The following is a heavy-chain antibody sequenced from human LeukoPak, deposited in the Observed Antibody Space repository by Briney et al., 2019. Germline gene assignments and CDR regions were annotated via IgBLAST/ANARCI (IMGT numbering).Heavy chain of an antibody. D-gene: IGHD2-2*01. Sequence: SETLSLTCTVSGCSISSYYWSWIRQPAGRGLEWIGRIYTSGSTNYNPSLKSRVTMSVDTSKNQFSLKLSSVTAADTAVYYCARDLSRSPGAFDIWGQGTMVTVSS. CDR2: IYTSGST. CDR3: ARDLSRSPGAFDI. J-gene: IGHJ3*02. V-gene: IGHV4-4*07. CDR1: GCSISSYY.